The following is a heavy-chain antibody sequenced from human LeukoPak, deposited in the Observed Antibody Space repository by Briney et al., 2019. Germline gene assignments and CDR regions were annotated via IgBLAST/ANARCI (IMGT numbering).Heavy chain of an antibody. CDR1: GGPLSSSSYY. V-gene: IGHV4-39*07. Sequence: SETLSLTCTVSGGPLSSSSYYWGWIRQPPGKGLEWIGSIYYSGSAYYNPSLKSRVTISLDTSKNQLSLKLSSVTAADTAVYYCARDFEYSSSSLDPWGQGTLVTVSS. CDR2: IYYSGSA. J-gene: IGHJ5*02. CDR3: ARDFEYSSSSLDP. D-gene: IGHD6-6*01.